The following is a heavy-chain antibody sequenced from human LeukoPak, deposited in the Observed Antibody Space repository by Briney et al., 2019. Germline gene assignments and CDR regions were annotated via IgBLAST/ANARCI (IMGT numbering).Heavy chain of an antibody. CDR1: GYTFTSYD. Sequence: GASVKVSCKTSGYTFTSYDITWVRQATGQGLEWMGWMSPNSGDTGYAQKFQGRVTMTRNTSISTAYMELSSLRSEDTAVYYCARDVGATVDPWGQGTLVIVSS. CDR2: MSPNSGDT. J-gene: IGHJ5*02. CDR3: ARDVGATVDP. V-gene: IGHV1-8*01. D-gene: IGHD1-26*01.